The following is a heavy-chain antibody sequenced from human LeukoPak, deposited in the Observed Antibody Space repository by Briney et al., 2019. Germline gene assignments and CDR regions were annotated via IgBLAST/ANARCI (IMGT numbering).Heavy chain of an antibody. CDR2: IYYSGST. J-gene: IGHJ5*02. CDR3: ASGASRLLLKDNWFDP. V-gene: IGHV4-39*07. Sequence: SETLSLTCTVSGGSISSSSYYWGWIRQPPGKGLEWIGSIYYSGSTYYNPSLKSRVTISVDTSKNQFSLKLSSVTAADTAVYYCASGASRLLLKDNWFDPWGQGTLVTVSS. D-gene: IGHD3-22*01. CDR1: GGSISSSSYY.